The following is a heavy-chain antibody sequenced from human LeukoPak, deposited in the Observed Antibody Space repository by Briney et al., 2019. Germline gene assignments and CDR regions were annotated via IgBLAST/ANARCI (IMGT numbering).Heavy chain of an antibody. D-gene: IGHD6-13*01. CDR1: GFTFEDYA. CDR2: ISWDGGSS. V-gene: IGHV3-43D*03. J-gene: IGHJ4*02. CDR3: AKGGSSSWYVPPDY. Sequence: GGSLRLSCAASGFTFEDYAMHWVRQAPGKGLEWVSLISWDGGSSQYADSVKGRFTISRDNSKDSLYLQMNSLRPEDTALYHCAKGGSSSWYVPPDYCGQGTLVTVSS.